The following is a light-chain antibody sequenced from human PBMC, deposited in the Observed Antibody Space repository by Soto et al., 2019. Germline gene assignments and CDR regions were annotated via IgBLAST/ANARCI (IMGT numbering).Light chain of an antibody. J-gene: IGLJ1*01. Sequence: QSVLTQPPSASGSPGQSVTISCTGTSSDVGGYNYVSWYQQHPGKAPKLMIYEVSKRPSGVPDRFSGSKSGNTASLTVSGLQAEDEADYYCSSSAFSNGYVFGTGTKVT. CDR2: EVS. CDR1: SSDVGGYNY. CDR3: SSSAFSNGYV. V-gene: IGLV2-8*01.